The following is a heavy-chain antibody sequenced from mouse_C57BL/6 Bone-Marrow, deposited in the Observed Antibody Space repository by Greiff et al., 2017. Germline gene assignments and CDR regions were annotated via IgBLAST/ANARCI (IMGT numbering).Heavy chain of an antibody. CDR1: GFTFSSYG. V-gene: IGHV5-6*02. D-gene: IGHD1-1*01. J-gene: IGHJ3*01. CDR3: ARRPRDYGSPAWFAY. Sequence: EVMLVESGGDLVKPGGSLKLSCAASGFTFSSYGMSWVRQTPDKRLEWVATISSGGSYTYYPDSVKGRFTISRDNAKNTLYLQLSSLKSADTAMYYCARRPRDYGSPAWFAYWGQGTLVTVSA. CDR2: ISSGGSYT.